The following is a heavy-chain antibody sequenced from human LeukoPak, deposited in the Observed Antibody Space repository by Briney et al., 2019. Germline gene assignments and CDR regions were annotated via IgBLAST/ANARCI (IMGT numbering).Heavy chain of an antibody. CDR2: ISGSGSST. CDR3: AKDTYYYDSSGYYGSGDY. V-gene: IGHV3-23*01. Sequence: GGSLRLSRAASGFTFSSYAMSWVRQAPGKGLEWVSAISGSGSSTYYADSVKGRFTISRDNSKNTLYLQMNSLRAEDTAVYYCAKDTYYYDSSGYYGSGDYWGQGTLVTVSS. CDR1: GFTFSSYA. D-gene: IGHD3-22*01. J-gene: IGHJ4*02.